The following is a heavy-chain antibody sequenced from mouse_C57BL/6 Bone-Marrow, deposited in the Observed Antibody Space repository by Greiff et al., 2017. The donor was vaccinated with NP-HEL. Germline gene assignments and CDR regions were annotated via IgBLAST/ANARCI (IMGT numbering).Heavy chain of an antibody. CDR3: AKIDSSGLFDY. V-gene: IGHV1-76*01. CDR2: IYPGSGNT. Sequence: QVQLQQSGAELVRPGASVKLSCKASGYTFTDYYINWVKQRPGQGLEWIARIYPGSGNTYYNEKFKGKATLTAEKSSSTAYMQLSSLTSEDSAVYFCAKIDSSGLFDYWGQGTTLTVSS. CDR1: GYTFTDYY. D-gene: IGHD3-2*02. J-gene: IGHJ2*01.